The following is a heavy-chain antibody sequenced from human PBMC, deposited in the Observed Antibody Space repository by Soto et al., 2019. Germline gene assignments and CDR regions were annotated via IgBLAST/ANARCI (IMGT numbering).Heavy chain of an antibody. V-gene: IGHV1-18*01. CDR2: IRVHNGNT. CDR1: GYNFINYG. D-gene: IGHD3-10*01. CDR3: VRELDGSGSYYTGY. J-gene: IGHJ4*02. Sequence: QVHLVQSGVEVKKPGASVKVSCKASGYNFINYGITWVRQAPGQGLEWMGWIRVHNGNTNYAQNLQGRVTMTTDTSTSTAYMELRGLRSDDTAVYYCVRELDGSGSYYTGYWGPGTLVTVSS.